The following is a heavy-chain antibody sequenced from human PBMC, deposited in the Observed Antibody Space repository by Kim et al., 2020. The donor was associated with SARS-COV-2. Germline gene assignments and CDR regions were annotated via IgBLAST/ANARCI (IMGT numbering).Heavy chain of an antibody. CDR3: ARDDYGSVSYHY. D-gene: IGHD3-10*01. V-gene: IGHV3-48*02. Sequence: YYADSGKGRVTIARDNAKTSLSLQMTSLRDEDTAVYYCARDDYGSVSYHYWGQGTLVTVSS. J-gene: IGHJ4*02.